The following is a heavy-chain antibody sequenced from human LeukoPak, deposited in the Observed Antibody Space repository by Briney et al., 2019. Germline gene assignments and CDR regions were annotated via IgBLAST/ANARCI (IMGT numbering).Heavy chain of an antibody. J-gene: IGHJ4*02. CDR1: GGSFSSYY. CDR2: INHSGST. V-gene: IGHV4-34*01. CDR3: ARFQKTCSGGSCYTFDY. D-gene: IGHD2-15*01. Sequence: SETLSLTCAVYGGSFSSYYWSWIRQPPGKGLEWIGEINHSGSTNYNPSLKSRVTISVDTSKNQFSLKLSSVTAADTAVYYCARFQKTCSGGSCYTFDYWGQGTLVTVSS.